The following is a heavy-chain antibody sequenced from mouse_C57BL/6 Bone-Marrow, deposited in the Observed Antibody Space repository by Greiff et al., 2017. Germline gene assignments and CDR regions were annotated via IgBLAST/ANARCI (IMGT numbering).Heavy chain of an antibody. V-gene: IGHV1-81*01. CDR1: GYTFPSYG. CDR3: ARDPITTVVSDY. CDR2: IYPRSGNT. Sequence: VQLQESGAELARPGASVKLSCKASGYTFPSYGISWVKQRTGQGLEWIGEIYPRSGNTYYNEKFKGKATLTADKSSSTAYMELRSLTSEYSAVYFCARDPITTVVSDYWGQGTTLTVSS. D-gene: IGHD1-1*01. J-gene: IGHJ2*01.